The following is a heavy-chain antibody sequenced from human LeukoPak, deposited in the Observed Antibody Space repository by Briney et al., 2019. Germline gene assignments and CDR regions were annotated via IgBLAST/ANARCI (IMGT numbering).Heavy chain of an antibody. D-gene: IGHD3-16*01. CDR3: ARDVASPFGGGDKGGF. Sequence: PGGSLRLSCAASGFTVSSNYMSWVRQAPGKGLEWVSVIYSGGSTYYADSVKGRFTISRDNSKNTLSLQMSSLRDEDTAVYYCARDVASPFGGGDKGGFWGQGTLVTVSS. CDR2: IYSGGST. J-gene: IGHJ4*02. CDR1: GFTVSSNY. V-gene: IGHV3-53*01.